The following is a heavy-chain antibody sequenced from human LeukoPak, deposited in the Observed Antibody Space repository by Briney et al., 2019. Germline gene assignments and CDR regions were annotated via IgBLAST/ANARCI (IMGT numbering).Heavy chain of an antibody. D-gene: IGHD3-3*01. V-gene: IGHV3-30-3*01. Sequence: GGSLRLSCAASGFTFSSYAMHWVRQAPGKGLEWVAVISYDGSNKYYADSVKGRFTISRDNSKNTLYLQMNSLRAEDTAVYYCARDRPALRFLEWSPDRTMDVWGKGTTVTVSS. CDR2: ISYDGSNK. J-gene: IGHJ6*03. CDR3: ARDRPALRFLEWSPDRTMDV. CDR1: GFTFSSYA.